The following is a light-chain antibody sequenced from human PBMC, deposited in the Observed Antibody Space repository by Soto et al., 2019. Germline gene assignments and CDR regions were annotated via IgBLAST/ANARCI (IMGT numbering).Light chain of an antibody. Sequence: QSVLTQPPSASGTPGQRVTISCSGSSSNIESTTVTWYQQLPGTAPKLVIYGNYDRPSGVPDRFSGSTSGTSASLVIRGLQSEDEADYYCAAWDDILNGHVFGGGTKVT. CDR3: AAWDDILNGHV. V-gene: IGLV1-44*01. CDR2: GNY. CDR1: SSNIESTT. J-gene: IGLJ1*01.